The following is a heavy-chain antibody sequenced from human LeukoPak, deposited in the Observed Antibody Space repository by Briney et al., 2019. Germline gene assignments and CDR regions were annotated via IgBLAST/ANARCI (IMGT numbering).Heavy chain of an antibody. Sequence: ASVKVSCKASGYTFTNYDINWVRQATGQGLEWMGWMNPDSGNTGSAQKFQGRVTMTRDTSISTAYMELSRLRSDDTAVYYCARAITMVRGVITAFDYWGQGTLVTVSS. D-gene: IGHD3-10*01. CDR2: MNPDSGNT. V-gene: IGHV1-8*01. CDR1: GYTFTNYD. J-gene: IGHJ4*02. CDR3: ARAITMVRGVITAFDY.